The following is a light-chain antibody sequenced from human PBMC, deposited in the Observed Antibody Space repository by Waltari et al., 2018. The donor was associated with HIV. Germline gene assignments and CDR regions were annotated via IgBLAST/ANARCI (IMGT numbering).Light chain of an antibody. CDR1: SGNIASSY. V-gene: IGLV6-57*01. J-gene: IGLJ2*01. CDR2: EDK. CDR3: QAYDSRPLV. Sequence: FMLTQPHSVSESPGKTVTISCIRSSGNIASSYVQWYQQRPGSYPTTVIYEDKKRPSWVPYRFSCSIHSSFHPGSLHISGLKTEDEAGLYCQAYDSRPLVFRGRTKLTVL.